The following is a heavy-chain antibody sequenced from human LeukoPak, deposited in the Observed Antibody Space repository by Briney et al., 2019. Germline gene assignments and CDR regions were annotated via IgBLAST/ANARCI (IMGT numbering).Heavy chain of an antibody. CDR3: ARDAGGNSGDYYFDY. J-gene: IGHJ4*02. CDR1: GFSFRNYA. Sequence: GGSLRRSCAASGFSFRNYAIHWVRQAPGKGLEWVAVISYDGNNKYYADSVKGRFTISRDNSKNTLYLQMNSLRPEDTAVYYCARDAGGNSGDYYFDYWGQGTLVTVSS. CDR2: ISYDGNNK. D-gene: IGHD4-23*01. V-gene: IGHV3-30-3*01.